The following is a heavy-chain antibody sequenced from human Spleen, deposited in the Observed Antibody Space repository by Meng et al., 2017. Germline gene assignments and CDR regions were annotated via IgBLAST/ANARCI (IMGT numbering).Heavy chain of an antibody. CDR2: INTDGSTT. D-gene: IGHD3-16*02. CDR1: GFTFSSYW. J-gene: IGHJ4*02. Sequence: GESLKISCVASGFTFSSYWMHWVRQDPGKGLVWVSRINTDGSTTSYADSVKGRFTISRDNSKNTLYLQMNSLRAEDTAVYYCARDHTFGGVIPDYWGQGTLVTVSS. V-gene: IGHV3-74*01. CDR3: ARDHTFGGVIPDY.